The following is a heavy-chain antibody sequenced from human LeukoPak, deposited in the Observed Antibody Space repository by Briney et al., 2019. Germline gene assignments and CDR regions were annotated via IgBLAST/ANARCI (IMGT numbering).Heavy chain of an antibody. CDR2: IYSGGST. CDR3: ARGGSRYFHN. J-gene: IGHJ4*02. CDR1: GFTFSNYA. Sequence: QTGGSLRLSCAASGFTFSNYAMSWVRQAPGKGLEWVSVIYSGGSTYYADSVKGRFTISRDNSKNTLFLQMNSLRAEDTAVYYCARGGSRYFHNWGQGTLVTVST. D-gene: IGHD3-10*01. V-gene: IGHV3-66*01.